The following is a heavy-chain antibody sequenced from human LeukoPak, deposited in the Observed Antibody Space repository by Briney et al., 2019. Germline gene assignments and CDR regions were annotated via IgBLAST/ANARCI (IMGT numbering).Heavy chain of an antibody. CDR3: ARGGMDV. Sequence: GGSLRLSCAASGFTFSSYDMHWVRQATGKGLEWVSAIGTAGDAYYSASVEGRFTISRENAKNSSYLQMNSLRAGDTAVYYCARGGMDVWGKGTTVTVSS. J-gene: IGHJ6*04. CDR2: IGTAGDA. V-gene: IGHV3-13*01. CDR1: GFTFSSYD.